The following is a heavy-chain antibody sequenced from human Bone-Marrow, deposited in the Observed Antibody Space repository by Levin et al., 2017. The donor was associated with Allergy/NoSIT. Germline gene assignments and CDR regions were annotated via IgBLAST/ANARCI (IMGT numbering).Heavy chain of an antibody. D-gene: IGHD4-23*01. CDR3: ARAWSLHRPYGGNSEFFDY. V-gene: IGHV3-66*01. CDR1: GFTVSSHY. J-gene: IGHJ4*02. Sequence: GESLKISCAASGFTVSSHYMTWVRQAPGKGLEWVSVIYSGGGTYYADSVKDRFTISRDNSNNTLYLQINSLRAEDTAVYYCARAWSLHRPYGGNSEFFDYWGQGTLVTVSS. CDR2: IYSGGGT.